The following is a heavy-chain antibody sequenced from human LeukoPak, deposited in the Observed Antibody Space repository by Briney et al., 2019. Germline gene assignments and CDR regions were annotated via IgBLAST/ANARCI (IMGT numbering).Heavy chain of an antibody. CDR3: ARFVGRSSSGYYLY. J-gene: IGHJ4*02. CDR2: IYYSGST. CDR1: GDSIRGYS. V-gene: IGHV4-59*01. D-gene: IGHD6-19*01. Sequence: PSETLSLTSTVSGDSIRGYSWSSIRQSPGKGLEWIGYIYYSGSTNYNPSLKSRVTISVDTSKNQFSLKLSSVTAADTAVYYCARFVGRSSSGYYLYWGQGTLVSVSS.